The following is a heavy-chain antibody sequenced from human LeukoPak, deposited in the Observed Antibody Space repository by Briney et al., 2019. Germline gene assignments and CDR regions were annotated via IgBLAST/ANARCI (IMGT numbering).Heavy chain of an antibody. D-gene: IGHD6-13*01. J-gene: IGHJ6*03. Sequence: SETLSLTCTVSSGSISTSNYYWGWVRQPPGKALEWIGNIFYSGSTYYSPSLKSRVTISLDTSRNQFSLKLNSVTAADTAVYYCARHVQQLVLFYYYYYMDVWGKGTTVTISS. CDR2: IFYSGST. CDR3: ARHVQQLVLFYYYYYMDV. CDR1: SGSISTSNYY. V-gene: IGHV4-39*01.